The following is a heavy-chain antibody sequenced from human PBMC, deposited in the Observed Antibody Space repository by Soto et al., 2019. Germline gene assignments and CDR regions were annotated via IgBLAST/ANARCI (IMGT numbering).Heavy chain of an antibody. CDR2: IYYSGST. D-gene: IGHD5-12*01. CDR1: GGSVSSGSYY. CDR3: ARGHLDIVATIWGYFDY. J-gene: IGHJ4*02. V-gene: IGHV4-61*01. Sequence: SETLSLTCTVSGGSVSSGSYYWSWIRQPPGKGLEWIGYIYYSGSTNYNPSLKSRVTISVDTSKNQFSLKLSSVTPADTAVYYCARGHLDIVATIWGYFDYWGQGTLVTVSS.